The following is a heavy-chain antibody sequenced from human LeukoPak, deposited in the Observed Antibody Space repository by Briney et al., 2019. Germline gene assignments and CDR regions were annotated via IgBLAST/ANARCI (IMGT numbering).Heavy chain of an antibody. CDR3: ARDVWSSAFDY. CDR2: INHSGST. CDR1: GGSFSGYY. D-gene: IGHD3-3*01. Sequence: SETLSLTCAVYGGSFSGYYWSWIRQPPGKGLEWIGEINHSGSTNYNPSLKSRVTISVDTSKNQFSLKLSSVTAADTAVYYCARDVWSSAFDYWGQGTLVTVSS. J-gene: IGHJ4*02. V-gene: IGHV4-34*01.